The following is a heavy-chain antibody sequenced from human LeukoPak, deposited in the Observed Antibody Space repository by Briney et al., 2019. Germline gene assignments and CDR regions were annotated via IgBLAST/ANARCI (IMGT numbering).Heavy chain of an antibody. V-gene: IGHV1-2*02. CDR3: ARGSSSGWRSFDY. CDR2: INPNSGGT. D-gene: IGHD6-19*01. CDR1: GYTFTGYY. J-gene: IGHJ4*02. Sequence: ASVKVSCKASGYTFTGYYMHWVRQAPGQGLEWMGWINPNSGGTNYAQKFQGRVTMTRDTSISTAYMELSRLRSNDTAVYYRARGSSSGWRSFDYWGQGTLVTVSS.